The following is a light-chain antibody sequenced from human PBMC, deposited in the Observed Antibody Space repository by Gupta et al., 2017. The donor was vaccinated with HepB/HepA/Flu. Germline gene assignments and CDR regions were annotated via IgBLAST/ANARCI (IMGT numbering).Light chain of an antibody. CDR3: QKYGNAPLT. CDR1: QDISNY. Sequence: DIKMTQSPSTLSASQGDRATITSRASQDISNYLAWYQQKPGKAPKLLIYDASTLDSGVPSRFSGRGSGTHFTLTISSLQPEDVANYYCQKYGNAPLTFGQET. J-gene: IGKJ1*01. CDR2: DAS. V-gene: IGKV1-27*01.